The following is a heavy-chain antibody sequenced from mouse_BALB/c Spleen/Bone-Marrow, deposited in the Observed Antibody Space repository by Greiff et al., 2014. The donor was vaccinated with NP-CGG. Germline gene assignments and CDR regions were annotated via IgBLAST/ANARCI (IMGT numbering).Heavy chain of an antibody. CDR2: IWSGGST. Sequence: QVQLKESGPGLVQPLQSLSITCTVSGFSLTSYGVHWVRQSPGKGLEWLGVIWSGGSTDYNAAFISRLSISKDNSKSQVFFKMNSLQADDTAIYYCARNKNDYDGTLAYWGQGTLVTVSA. J-gene: IGHJ3*01. CDR3: ARNKNDYDGTLAY. D-gene: IGHD2-4*01. CDR1: GFSLTSYG. V-gene: IGHV2-4-1*01.